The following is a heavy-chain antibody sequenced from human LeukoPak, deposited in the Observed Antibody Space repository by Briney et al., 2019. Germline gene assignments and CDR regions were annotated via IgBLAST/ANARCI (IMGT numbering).Heavy chain of an antibody. CDR1: GYSFTSYW. CDR3: ARTRINMVRGVIITTPQFDY. D-gene: IGHD3-10*01. Sequence: GESLKISCKGSGYSFTSYWIGWVRQMPGKGLEWMGIIYPGDSDTRYSPSFQGQDTISADKSISTAYLQWSSLKASDTAMYYCARTRINMVRGVIITTPQFDYWGQGTLVTVSS. V-gene: IGHV5-51*01. J-gene: IGHJ4*02. CDR2: IYPGDSDT.